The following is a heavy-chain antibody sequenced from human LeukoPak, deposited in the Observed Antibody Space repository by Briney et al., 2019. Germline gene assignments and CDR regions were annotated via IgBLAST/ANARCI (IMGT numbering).Heavy chain of an antibody. Sequence: KASETLSLTCTVSGGSISSSNYHWGWIRQPAGEGLEWIGRIYTSGSTNYNPSLKSRVTISVDTSKNQFSLKLSSVTAAGTAVYYCAREGVSSPHGYFDLWGRGTLVTVSS. D-gene: IGHD6-6*01. J-gene: IGHJ2*01. CDR2: IYTSGST. CDR3: AREGVSSPHGYFDL. V-gene: IGHV4-61*02. CDR1: GGSISSSNYH.